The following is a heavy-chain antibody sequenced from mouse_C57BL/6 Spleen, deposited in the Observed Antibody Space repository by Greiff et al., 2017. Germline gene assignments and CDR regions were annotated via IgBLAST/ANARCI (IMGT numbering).Heavy chain of an antibody. CDR2: INPNYGTT. J-gene: IGHJ3*01. CDR3: ARCETFLLGQFAY. Sequence: EVKLMESGPELVKPGASVKISCKASGYSFTDYNMNWVKQSNGKSLEWIGVINPNYGTTSYNQKFKGKATLTVDQSSSTAYMQLNSLTSEDSAVYYGARCETFLLGQFAYWGQGTLVTVSA. V-gene: IGHV1-39*01. CDR1: GYSFTDYN. D-gene: IGHD4-1*01.